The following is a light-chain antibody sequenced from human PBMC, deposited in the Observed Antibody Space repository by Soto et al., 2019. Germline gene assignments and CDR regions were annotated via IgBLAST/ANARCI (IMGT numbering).Light chain of an antibody. CDR1: QSISRN. J-gene: IGKJ2*01. Sequence: DIQMTQSPSSLSASVGDRVTITCRASQSISRNLNWYQQKPGKAPKLLIYAASTLQSGVPSRFSGSGSGTDFTLTISSLQPEDFATYYCQQSNNIPYTFGQGTKLEIK. CDR2: AAS. CDR3: QQSNNIPYT. V-gene: IGKV1-39*01.